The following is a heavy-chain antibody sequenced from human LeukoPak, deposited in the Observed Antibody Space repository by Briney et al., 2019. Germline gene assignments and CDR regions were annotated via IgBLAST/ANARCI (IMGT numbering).Heavy chain of an antibody. V-gene: IGHV3-33*01. J-gene: IGHJ4*02. CDR2: IWYDGSNK. D-gene: IGHD6-13*01. CDR1: GFTFSSYG. CDR3: ARGRGSSWYGGLFTFDY. Sequence: GGSLRLSCAASGFTFSSYGVHWVRQAPGKGLEWVAVIWYDGSNKYYADSVKGRFTISRDNSKNTLYLQMNSLRAEDTAVYYCARGRGSSWYGGLFTFDYWGQGTLVTVSS.